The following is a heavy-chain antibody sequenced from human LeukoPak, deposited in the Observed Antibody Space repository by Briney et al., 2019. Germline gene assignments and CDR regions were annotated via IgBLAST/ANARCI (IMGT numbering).Heavy chain of an antibody. CDR3: ARGRRSSIAAAGSFIYYFDY. Sequence: ASVKASCKASGYTFTGYYMHWVRPAPGQGLEWMGWINPNSGGTNYAQKFQGRVTMTRDTSIRTAYMELSGLRSDDTAVYFCARGRRSSIAAAGSFIYYFDYWGQGTLVTVSS. CDR1: GYTFTGYY. V-gene: IGHV1-2*02. J-gene: IGHJ4*02. CDR2: INPNSGGT. D-gene: IGHD6-13*01.